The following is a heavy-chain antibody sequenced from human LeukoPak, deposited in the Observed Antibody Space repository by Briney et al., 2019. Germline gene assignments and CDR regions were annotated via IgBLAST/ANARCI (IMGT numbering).Heavy chain of an antibody. J-gene: IGHJ4*02. V-gene: IGHV3-23*01. D-gene: IGHD2-2*01. CDR2: ISGSGDNT. CDR1: GFTFSSYA. CDR3: AKAHVVLPIAKGLFDC. Sequence: QPGGSLRLSCAASGFTFSSYAMSWVHQAPGKGLEWVSGISGSGDNTHYADSVKGRFAISGDSSRNTVYLQMSSLRAEDTAVYYCAKAHVVLPIAKGLFDCWGQGTLVTVSS.